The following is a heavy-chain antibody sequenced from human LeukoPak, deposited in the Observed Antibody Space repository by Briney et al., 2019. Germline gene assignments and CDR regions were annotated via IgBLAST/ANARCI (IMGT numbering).Heavy chain of an antibody. V-gene: IGHV3-23*01. D-gene: IGHD2-21*01. CDR1: GFTFSSYA. J-gene: IGHJ4*02. CDR3: AKDRESLAYCGGDCYSHFDY. CDR2: ISGSGGST. Sequence: PGGSPRLSCAASGFTFSSYAMSWVRQAPGKGLEWVSAISGSGGSTYYADSVKRRFTISRDNSKNTLYLQMNSLRAEDTAVYYCAKDRESLAYCGGDCYSHFDYWGQGTLVTVSS.